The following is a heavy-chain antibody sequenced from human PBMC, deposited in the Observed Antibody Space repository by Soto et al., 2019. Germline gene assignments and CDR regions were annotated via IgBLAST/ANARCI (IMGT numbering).Heavy chain of an antibody. CDR3: ARDHTEWLVHCDY. V-gene: IGHV1-18*01. CDR1: GYTFTSHG. J-gene: IGHJ4*02. Sequence: APVKVSCKASGYTFTSHGISWVRQAPGQGLEWMGWISAYNDNTNYAQKLQGRVTMTTGTSTSTAYMELRSLRSDDTAVYYCARDHTEWLVHCDYWGQGTLVTVSS. CDR2: ISAYNDNT. D-gene: IGHD6-19*01.